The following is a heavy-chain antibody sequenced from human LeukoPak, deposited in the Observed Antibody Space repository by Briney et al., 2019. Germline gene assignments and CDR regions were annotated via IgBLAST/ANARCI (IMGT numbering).Heavy chain of an antibody. CDR1: GGSISSGGYS. Sequence: SETLSLTCAVPGGSISSGGYSWSWIRQPPGKGLEWIGYIYHSGSTYYNPSLKSRVTISVDRSKNQFSLKLSSVTAADTAVYYCARGGYSYGYYFDYWGQGTLVTVSS. CDR3: ARGGYSYGYYFDY. D-gene: IGHD5-18*01. V-gene: IGHV4-30-2*01. CDR2: IYHSGST. J-gene: IGHJ4*02.